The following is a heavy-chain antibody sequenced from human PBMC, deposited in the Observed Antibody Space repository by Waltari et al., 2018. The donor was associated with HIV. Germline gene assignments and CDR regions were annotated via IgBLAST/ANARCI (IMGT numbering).Heavy chain of an antibody. CDR1: GGSISSSSYY. D-gene: IGHD6-13*01. J-gene: IGHJ5*02. V-gene: IGHV4-39*07. CDR2: NYYRGRT. Sequence: QLQLQESGPGLVKPSETLSLTCTVSGGSISSSSYYWGWIRQPPGKGLEWIGSNYYRGRTDYKPSLKSGVTISVDTSKNQFSLERSSVTSADTAVYVWARAPQYSSNWTTQLRRWFDPWGQETLVTVSS. CDR3: ARAPQYSSNWTTQLRRWFDP.